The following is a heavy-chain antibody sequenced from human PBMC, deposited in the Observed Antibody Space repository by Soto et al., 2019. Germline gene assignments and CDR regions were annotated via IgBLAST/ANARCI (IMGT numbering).Heavy chain of an antibody. D-gene: IGHD5-18*01. CDR1: GFTFSNYA. V-gene: IGHV3-23*01. CDR3: AKAGYPYPYAFDY. CDR2: VTGSGGVT. J-gene: IGHJ4*03. Sequence: VGSLRLSCAASGFTFSNYAMNWVRQAPGKGLEWVSAVTGSGGVTYYADSVQARFTISRDNSKNSLYLQMNSLRDEDTAVYYCAKAGYPYPYAFDYWGQGTMVTVSS.